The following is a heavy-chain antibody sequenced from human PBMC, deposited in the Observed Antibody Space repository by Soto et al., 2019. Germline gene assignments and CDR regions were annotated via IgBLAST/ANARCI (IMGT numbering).Heavy chain of an antibody. CDR2: VYYRGSI. J-gene: IGHJ5*01. CDR1: GGSVSSGSYY. CDR3: ARVTFTPNWFDS. Sequence: PSETLSLTCTVSGGSVSSGSYYWSWIRQPPGKGLEWIGYVYYRGSIYYNPSFESRITISVDTSKNQFSLNLTSVTAADSAVYFCARVTFTPNWFDSWGQGILVTVSS. D-gene: IGHD3-3*02. V-gene: IGHV4-61*01.